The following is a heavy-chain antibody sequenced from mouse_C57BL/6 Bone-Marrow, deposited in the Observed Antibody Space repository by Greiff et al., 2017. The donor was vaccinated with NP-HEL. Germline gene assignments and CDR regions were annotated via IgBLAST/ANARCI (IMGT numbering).Heavy chain of an antibody. CDR2: IYPGDGDT. D-gene: IGHD2-1*01. V-gene: IGHV1-80*01. CDR3: ARSIYYGNYVGFAY. J-gene: IGHJ3*01. CDR1: GYAFSSYW. Sequence: QVQLQQSGAELVKPGASVKISCKASGYAFSSYWMNWVKQRPGKGLEWIGPIYPGDGDTNYNGKFKGKATLTAYKSSSTAYMQLSSLTSEDSAVYFCARSIYYGNYVGFAYWGQGTLVTVSA.